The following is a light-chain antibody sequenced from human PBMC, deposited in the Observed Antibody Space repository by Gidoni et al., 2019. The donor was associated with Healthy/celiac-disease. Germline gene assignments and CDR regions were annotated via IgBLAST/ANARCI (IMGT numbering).Light chain of an antibody. Sequence: DIQMTQSPSSLSASVGDRVTITCRASQGISNYLAWYQQKPGKVPKLLIYAASTLQSGVPSRFSGSGSGTDFTLTISSLQPEDVATYYCQKYNSAPPEXFXQGTRLEIK. V-gene: IGKV1-27*01. CDR1: QGISNY. CDR3: QKYNSAPPEX. J-gene: IGKJ5*01. CDR2: AAS.